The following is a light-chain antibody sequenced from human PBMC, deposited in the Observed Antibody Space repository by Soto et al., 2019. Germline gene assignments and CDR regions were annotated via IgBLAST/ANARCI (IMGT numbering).Light chain of an antibody. CDR2: TTS. V-gene: IGKV1-39*01. CDR3: QQSYSRPRT. J-gene: IGKJ1*01. CDR1: QSISTH. Sequence: DIQMTQSPSSLSAFVGDSVTITCRASQSISTHVNWYQQEPGKAPTLLIYTTSNLESGVPSRFSGSGSGTDFTLTISSLQPEDFATYFCQQSYSRPRTFGRGTKVDSK.